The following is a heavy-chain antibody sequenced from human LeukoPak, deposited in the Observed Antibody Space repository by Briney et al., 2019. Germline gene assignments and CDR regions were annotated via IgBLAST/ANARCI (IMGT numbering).Heavy chain of an antibody. D-gene: IGHD3-22*01. CDR2: IYTSGST. CDR3: ARVSGSSGYNYFDY. V-gene: IGHV4-61*02. Sequence: PSETLSLTCTVSGGSISSGSYYWSWIRQPAGKGLEWIGRIYTSGSTNYNPSLKSRVTISVDTSKNQFSLKLSSVTAADTAVYYCARVSGSSGYNYFDYWGQGTLVTVSS. CDR1: GGSISSGSYY. J-gene: IGHJ4*02.